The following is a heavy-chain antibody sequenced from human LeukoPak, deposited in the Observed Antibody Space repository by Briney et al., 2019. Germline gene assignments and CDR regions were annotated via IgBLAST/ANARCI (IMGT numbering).Heavy chain of an antibody. V-gene: IGHV3-66*01. Sequence: GGSLRLSCAASGFTFSSYSMSWVRQAPGKGLEWVSVIYSGGSTYYADSVKGRFTISRDNSKNTLYLQMNSLRAEDTAVYYCARRQSYYDSSGYTYGFDYWGQGTLVTVSS. J-gene: IGHJ4*02. CDR2: IYSGGST. D-gene: IGHD3-22*01. CDR1: GFTFSSYS. CDR3: ARRQSYYDSSGYTYGFDY.